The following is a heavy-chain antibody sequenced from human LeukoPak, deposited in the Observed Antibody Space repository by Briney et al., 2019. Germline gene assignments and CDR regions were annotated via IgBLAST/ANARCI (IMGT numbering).Heavy chain of an antibody. J-gene: IGHJ5*02. CDR2: ISPRSGAT. CDR3: ARDVIMGGSQGWFDP. Sequence: ASVKVSCKASGYSFIDYHIHWVRQAPGQGLECMGWISPRSGATKYYIERFQGRFTMTRDTSISTAYVELSGLTYDDTAMYFCARDVIMGGSQGWFDPWGQGTLVTVSS. CDR1: GYSFIDYH. D-gene: IGHD2-8*01. V-gene: IGHV1-2*02.